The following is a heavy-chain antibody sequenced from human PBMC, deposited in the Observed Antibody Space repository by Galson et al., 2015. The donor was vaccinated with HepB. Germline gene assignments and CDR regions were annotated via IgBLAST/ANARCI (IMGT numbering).Heavy chain of an antibody. D-gene: IGHD3-3*02. CDR3: AREGRHFY. Sequence: SLRLSCAASGFIFRTYNMSWVRQAPGKGLEWVSYISSSSTYINYADSVKGRFTISRDNAKSSLYLQMNSLRAEDTAVYYCAREGRHFYWGQGTLVTVSS. V-gene: IGHV3-21*01. J-gene: IGHJ4*02. CDR1: GFIFRTYN. CDR2: ISSSSTYI.